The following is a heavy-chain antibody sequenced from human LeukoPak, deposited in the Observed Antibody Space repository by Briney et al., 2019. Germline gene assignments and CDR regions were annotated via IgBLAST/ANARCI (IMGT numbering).Heavy chain of an antibody. V-gene: IGHV4-4*08. CDR3: ARELVVGMHFYNMDI. CDR1: GGSITHYF. Sequence: SETLSLSCTVSGGSITHYFWTWIRQPPGKGLEWIGYIYLTTGRFYYNPALKSRVSMSLDTSRSQFSLNLTSVTAADTAVYYCARELVVGMHFYNMDIWGKGTPVTVSS. D-gene: IGHD3-9*01. J-gene: IGHJ6*03. CDR2: IYLTTGRF.